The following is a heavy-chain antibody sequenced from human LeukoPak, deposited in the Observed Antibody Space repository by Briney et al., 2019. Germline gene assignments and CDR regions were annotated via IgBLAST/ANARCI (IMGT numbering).Heavy chain of an antibody. D-gene: IGHD6-19*01. CDR1: GYTFTGYY. Sequence: SVKVSCKASGYTFTGYYMHWVRQAPGQGLEWMGRIIPILGIANYTQKFQGRVTITADKSTSTAYMELSSLRSEDTAVYYCAIHFIAVAGDYYYYYGMDVWGQGTTVTVSS. CDR3: AIHFIAVAGDYYYYYGMDV. V-gene: IGHV1-69*02. J-gene: IGHJ6*02. CDR2: IIPILGIA.